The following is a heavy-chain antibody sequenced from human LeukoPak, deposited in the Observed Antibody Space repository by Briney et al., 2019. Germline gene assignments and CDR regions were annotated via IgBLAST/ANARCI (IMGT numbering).Heavy chain of an antibody. CDR1: GFTFSTYW. J-gene: IGHJ4*02. CDR3: AKDKGYSSSWSDY. CDR2: ISGSGGST. V-gene: IGHV3-23*01. D-gene: IGHD6-13*01. Sequence: GGSLRLSCAASGFTFSTYWMSWVRQAPGKGLEWVSAISGSGGSTYYADSVKGRFTISRDNSKNTLYLQMNSLRAEDTAVYYCAKDKGYSSSWSDYWGQGTLVTVSS.